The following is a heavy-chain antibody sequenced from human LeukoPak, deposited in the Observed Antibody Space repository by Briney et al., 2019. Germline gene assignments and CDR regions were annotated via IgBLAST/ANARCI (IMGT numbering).Heavy chain of an antibody. Sequence: QSGGSLRLSCAASGFTCSSYWMSWVRQAPGKGLEWVANIKQDGSEKYYVDSVKGRFTISRDNAKNSLYLQMNSLRAEDTAVYYCARDHTSSGWYNYYYYGMDVWGQGTTVTVSS. CDR1: GFTCSSYW. V-gene: IGHV3-7*01. D-gene: IGHD6-19*01. CDR2: IKQDGSEK. J-gene: IGHJ6*02. CDR3: ARDHTSSGWYNYYYYGMDV.